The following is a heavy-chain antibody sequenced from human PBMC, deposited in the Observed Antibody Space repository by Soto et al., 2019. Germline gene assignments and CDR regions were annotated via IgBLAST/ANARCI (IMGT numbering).Heavy chain of an antibody. CDR2: IYWNDDK. V-gene: IGHV2-5*01. CDR3: AHSPGFYYDILTGYQNDAFDI. CDR1: GFSLSTSGVG. D-gene: IGHD3-9*01. Sequence: SGPTLVNPTQTLTLTCTFSGFSLSTSGVGVGWIRQPPGKALEWLALIYWNDDKRYSPSLKSRLTITKDTSKNQVVLTMTNMDPVDTATYYCAHSPGFYYDILTGYQNDAFDIWGQGTMVTVSS. J-gene: IGHJ3*02.